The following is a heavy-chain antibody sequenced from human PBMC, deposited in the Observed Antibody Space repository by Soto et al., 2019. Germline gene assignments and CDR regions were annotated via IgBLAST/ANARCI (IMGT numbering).Heavy chain of an antibody. CDR1: GGSFSGYY. CDR3: ARKNYYDSSPLWFDP. D-gene: IGHD3-22*01. CDR2: INHSGST. V-gene: IGHV4-34*01. J-gene: IGHJ5*02. Sequence: RSLTCAVYGGSFSGYYWSWIRQPPGKGLEWIGEINHSGSTNYNPSLKSRVTISVDTSKNQFSLKLSSVTAADTAVYYCARKNYYDSSPLWFDPWGQGTLVTVSS.